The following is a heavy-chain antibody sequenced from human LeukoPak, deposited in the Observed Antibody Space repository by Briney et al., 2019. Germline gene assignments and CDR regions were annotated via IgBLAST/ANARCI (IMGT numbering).Heavy chain of an antibody. Sequence: SETLSLTCTVPGGSISSYYWSWIRQPPGKGLEWIGYIYYSGSTNYNPSLKSRVTISVDTSKNQFSLKLSSVTAADTAVYYCARGRLSKRYWFDPWGQGTLVTVSS. CDR2: IYYSGST. V-gene: IGHV4-59*08. J-gene: IGHJ5*02. D-gene: IGHD6-25*01. CDR3: ARGRLSKRYWFDP. CDR1: GGSISSYY.